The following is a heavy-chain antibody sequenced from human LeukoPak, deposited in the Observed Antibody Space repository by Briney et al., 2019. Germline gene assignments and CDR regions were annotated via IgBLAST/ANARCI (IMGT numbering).Heavy chain of an antibody. CDR3: AADDGEDYGDYDFDY. V-gene: IGHV1-58*02. CDR2: IVVGSGNT. Sequence: SVKVSCKASGFTFTSSAMQWVRQARGQRLEWIGWIVVGSGNTNYAQKFQEGVTITRDMSTSTAYMELSSLRSEDTAVYYCAADDGEDYGDYDFDYWGQGTLVTVSS. D-gene: IGHD4-17*01. CDR1: GFTFTSSA. J-gene: IGHJ4*02.